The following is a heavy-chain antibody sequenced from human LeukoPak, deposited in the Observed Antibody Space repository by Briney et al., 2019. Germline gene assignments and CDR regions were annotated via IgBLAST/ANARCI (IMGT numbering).Heavy chain of an antibody. V-gene: IGHV3-23*01. D-gene: IGHD3-22*01. J-gene: IGHJ4*02. CDR3: ARAGYYYDSSGPLDY. CDR2: ISGSGGST. CDR1: GFTFSSYA. Sequence: GGSLRLSCAASGFTFSSYAMSWVRQAPGKGLEWVSAISGSGGSTYYADSVKGRFTISRDNAKNSLYLQMNSLRAEDTAVYYCARAGYYYDSSGPLDYWGQGTLVTVSS.